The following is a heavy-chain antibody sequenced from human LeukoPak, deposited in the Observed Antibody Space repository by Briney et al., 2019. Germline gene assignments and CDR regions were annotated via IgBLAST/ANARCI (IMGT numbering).Heavy chain of an antibody. CDR1: GDSVSSNSAA. J-gene: IGHJ5*02. CDR2: TYYRSKWYN. CDR3: AREAADHFFMTTVTSYNWFDP. V-gene: IGHV6-1*01. Sequence: SQTLSLTCAISGDSVSSNSAAWNWIRQSPSRGLEWLGRTYYRSKWYNDYAVSVKSRITINPDTSKNQFSLQLNSVTPEDTAVYYCAREAADHFFMTTVTSYNWFDPWGQGTLVTVSS. D-gene: IGHD4-17*01.